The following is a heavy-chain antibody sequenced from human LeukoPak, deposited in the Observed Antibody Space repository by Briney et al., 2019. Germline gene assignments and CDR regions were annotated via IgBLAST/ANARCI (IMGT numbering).Heavy chain of an antibody. V-gene: IGHV3-21*01. CDR3: ARDPYIVVVPAALNWFDP. CDR2: ISSSSSYI. Sequence: GGSLRLSCPASGFTFSSYSMNWVRQAPGKGLEWVSSISSSSSYIYYADSVKGRFTISRDNAKNSLYLQMNSLRAEDTAVYYCARDPYIVVVPAALNWFDPWGQGTLVTVSS. D-gene: IGHD2-2*01. J-gene: IGHJ5*02. CDR1: GFTFSSYS.